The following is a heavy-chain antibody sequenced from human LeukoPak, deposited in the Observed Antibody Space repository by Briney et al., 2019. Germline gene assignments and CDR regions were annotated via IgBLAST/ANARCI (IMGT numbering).Heavy chain of an antibody. J-gene: IGHJ4*02. Sequence: GGSLRLSCAASGFTFSNYGMHWVRQAPGKGLEWVAVISYDGNYKYYADSVKGRFTISRDQSKNTLYLQMDSLRAEDTAVYYCAKVSGSGSYYGRYYWGQGTLVTVSS. CDR3: AKVSGSGSYYGRYY. CDR2: ISYDGNYK. CDR1: GFTFSNYG. D-gene: IGHD1-26*01. V-gene: IGHV3-30*18.